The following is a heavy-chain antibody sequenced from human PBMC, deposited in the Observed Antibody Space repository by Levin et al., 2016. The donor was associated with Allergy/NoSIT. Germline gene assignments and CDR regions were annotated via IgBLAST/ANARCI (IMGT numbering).Heavy chain of an antibody. D-gene: IGHD3-10*01. V-gene: IGHV3-30*18. CDR1: GFTFSRYG. CDR3: AKEHLAADSHYNYYGMDV. CDR2: ISHDGRNK. Sequence: GESLKISCATFGFTFSRYGMHWVRQAPGKGLECVAVISHDGRNKYPADSVKGRFTISRDNSKSVLYLQMNSLRPEDTAVYYCAKEHLAADSHYNYYGMDVWGQGTTVTVSS. J-gene: IGHJ6*02.